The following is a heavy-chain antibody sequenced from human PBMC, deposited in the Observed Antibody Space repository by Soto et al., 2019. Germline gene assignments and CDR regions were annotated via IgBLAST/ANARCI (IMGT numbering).Heavy chain of an antibody. D-gene: IGHD3-10*01. Sequence: GGSLRLSCAASGFTFSDYYMSWIRQAPGKGLEWVSYISSSGSTIYYADSVKGRFTISRDNAKNSLYLQMNSLRAEDTAVYYCARFITMVRGVPYNWFDPWGQGTLVTVSS. CDR1: GFTFSDYY. CDR3: ARFITMVRGVPYNWFDP. V-gene: IGHV3-11*01. CDR2: ISSSGSTI. J-gene: IGHJ5*02.